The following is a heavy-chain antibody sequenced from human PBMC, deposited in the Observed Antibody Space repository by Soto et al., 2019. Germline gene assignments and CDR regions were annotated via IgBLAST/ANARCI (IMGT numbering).Heavy chain of an antibody. CDR2: IWYDGSNK. D-gene: IGHD3-9*01. Sequence: QVQLVESGGGVVQPGRSLRLSCAASGFTFSSYGMHWVRQAPGKGLGWVAVIWYDGSNKYYADAVKGRFTISRDNSKNKLYLQMNSLRAEDTAVYYCASDPARLRYAAGYYYGMDVWGQGTTVTVSS. J-gene: IGHJ6*02. CDR1: GFTFSSYG. V-gene: IGHV3-33*01. CDR3: ASDPARLRYAAGYYYGMDV.